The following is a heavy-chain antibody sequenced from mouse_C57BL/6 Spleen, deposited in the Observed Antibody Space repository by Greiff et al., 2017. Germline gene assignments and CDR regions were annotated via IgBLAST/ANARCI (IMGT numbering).Heavy chain of an antibody. J-gene: IGHJ1*03. CDR3: ARAKRLQPWYFDV. V-gene: IGHV3-6*01. CDR2: ISYDGSN. Sequence: ESGPGLVKPSQSLSLTCSVTGYSITSGYYWNWIRQFPGNKLEWMGYISYDGSNNYNPSLKNRISITRDTSKNQFFLKLNSVTTEDTATYYCARAKRLQPWYFDVWGTGTTVTVSS. D-gene: IGHD6-1*01. CDR1: GYSITSGYY.